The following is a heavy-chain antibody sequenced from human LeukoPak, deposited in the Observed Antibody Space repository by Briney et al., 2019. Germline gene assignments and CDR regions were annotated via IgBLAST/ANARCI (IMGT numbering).Heavy chain of an antibody. CDR3: ARQLYGSGSYCSYDAFDI. CDR1: GYSFTSYW. J-gene: IGHJ3*02. V-gene: IGHV5-51*01. CDR2: IYPGDSDT. D-gene: IGHD3-10*01. Sequence: GESLKISCKGSGYSFTSYWIGWVRQMPGKGLEWMGIIYPGDSDTRYSPSFQGQVTISADKSISTAYLQWSSLRASDTAMYYCARQLYGSGSYCSYDAFDIWGQGTMVTVSS.